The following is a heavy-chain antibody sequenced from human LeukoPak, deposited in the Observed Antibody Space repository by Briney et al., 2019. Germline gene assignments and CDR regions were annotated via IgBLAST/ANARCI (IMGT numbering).Heavy chain of an antibody. D-gene: IGHD6-13*01. J-gene: IGHJ5*02. V-gene: IGHV3-23*01. Sequence: GGSLRLSCVASGFTFSNLAMGWVRQAPGKGLEWVSGVSGSGGSTFYADSVKGRFTISRDNSKNTLYLQMNSLRAEDSAVYYCAKDSGVWGFDTWGQGTLVTVSS. CDR3: AKDSGVWGFDT. CDR1: GFTFSNLA. CDR2: VSGSGGST.